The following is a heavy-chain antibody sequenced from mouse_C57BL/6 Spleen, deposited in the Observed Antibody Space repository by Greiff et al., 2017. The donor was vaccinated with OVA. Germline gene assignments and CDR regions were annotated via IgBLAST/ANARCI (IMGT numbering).Heavy chain of an antibody. Sequence: QVQLQQPGAELVKPGASVKLSCKASGYTFTSYWMHWVKQRPGQGLEWIGMIHPNSGSTNYNEKFKSKATLTVDKSSSTAYMQLSSLTSEDSAGEYCSRSDGYYWYFDVWGTGTTVTVSS. J-gene: IGHJ1*03. CDR3: SRSDGYYWYFDV. D-gene: IGHD2-3*01. CDR2: IHPNSGST. V-gene: IGHV1-64*01. CDR1: GYTFTSYW.